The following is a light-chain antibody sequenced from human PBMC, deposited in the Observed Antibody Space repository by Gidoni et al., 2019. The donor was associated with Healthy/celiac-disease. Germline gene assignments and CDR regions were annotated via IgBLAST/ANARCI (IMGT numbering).Light chain of an antibody. CDR2: SAS. V-gene: IGKV1-39*01. J-gene: IGKJ3*01. Sequence: DIQMTQSPSSLSASVGDRVTITCRASQSISTYLNWYQQKPGKAPKLLIYSASSLQSGVSSRFSGSGSGTDFTLTISSLQPEDFATYYCQQSYSTLTFXPXTKVDIK. CDR3: QQSYSTLT. CDR1: QSISTY.